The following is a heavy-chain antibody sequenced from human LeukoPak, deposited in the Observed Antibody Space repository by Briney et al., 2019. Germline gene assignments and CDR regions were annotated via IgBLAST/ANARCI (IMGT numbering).Heavy chain of an antibody. CDR3: ARVHYGSGSLYYYYYYMDV. CDR2: IYYSGST. Sequence: KASETLSLTCTVSGGSISSDDYYWSWIRQPPGKGLEWIGYIYYSGSTYYNPSLKSRVTISVDTSKNQFSLKLSSVTAADTAVYCCARVHYGSGSLYYYYYYMDVWGKGTTVTVSS. J-gene: IGHJ6*03. D-gene: IGHD3-10*01. CDR1: GGSISSDDYY. V-gene: IGHV4-30-4*08.